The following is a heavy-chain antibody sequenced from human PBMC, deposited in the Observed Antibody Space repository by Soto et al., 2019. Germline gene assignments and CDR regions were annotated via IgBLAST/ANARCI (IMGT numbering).Heavy chain of an antibody. CDR1: GFTFSNYG. Sequence: QVPLVESGGGVVQPGRSLRLSCAASGFTFSNYGMHWVRQAPGRGLEWVADISYAGSDYYYADSVKGRFTISRDNSKNTLYLQLNSLRPADTGVDYCGKLASAGTRPFDYWGQGTLVTVSS. V-gene: IGHV3-30*18. D-gene: IGHD6-13*01. J-gene: IGHJ4*02. CDR3: GKLASAGTRPFDY. CDR2: ISYAGSDY.